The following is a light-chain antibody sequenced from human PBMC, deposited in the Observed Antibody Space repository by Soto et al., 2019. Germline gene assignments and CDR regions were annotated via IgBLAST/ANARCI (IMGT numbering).Light chain of an antibody. CDR3: QQYNNWPRAT. J-gene: IGKJ4*01. Sequence: DIQMTQSPSSLSASIGDIVTITCRASQTISSYLNWYQQKPGKAPKLMIYAASSLQSGVPSRFSGSGSGTEFNLTISSLQSEDFGVYYCQQYNNWPRATFGGGTKVDIK. CDR2: AAS. V-gene: IGKV1-39*01. CDR1: QTISSY.